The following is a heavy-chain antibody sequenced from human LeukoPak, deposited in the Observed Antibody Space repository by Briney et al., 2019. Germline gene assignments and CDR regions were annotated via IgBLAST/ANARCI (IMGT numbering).Heavy chain of an antibody. CDR3: ARFSTVAVVITTYADY. D-gene: IGHD3-22*01. CDR1: GGSISSGGYS. Sequence: SQTLSLTCAVSGGSISSGGYSWSWIRQPPGKGLEWIGYIYHSGSTYYNPSLKSRVTISVDTSKNQFSLKLSSVTAADTAVYYCARFSTVAVVITTYADYWGQGTLVTVSS. V-gene: IGHV4-30-2*01. J-gene: IGHJ4*02. CDR2: IYHSGST.